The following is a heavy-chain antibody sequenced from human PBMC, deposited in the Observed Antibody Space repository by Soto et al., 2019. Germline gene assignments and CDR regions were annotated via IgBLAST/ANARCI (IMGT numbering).Heavy chain of an antibody. D-gene: IGHD3-10*01. V-gene: IGHV4-59*08. CDR3: ARRVAARGGRYYYYMDV. CDR2: IYYSGST. J-gene: IGHJ6*03. Sequence: PSETLSLTCTVSGGSISSYYWSWIRQPPGKGLEWIGYIYYSGSTNYNPSLKSRVTISVDTSKNQFSLKLSSVTAADTAVYYFARRVAARGGRYYYYMDVWGKGTTVTVSS. CDR1: GGSISSYY.